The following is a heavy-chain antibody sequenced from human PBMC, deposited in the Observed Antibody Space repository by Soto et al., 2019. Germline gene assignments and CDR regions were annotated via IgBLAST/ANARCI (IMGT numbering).Heavy chain of an antibody. V-gene: IGHV1-69*01. CDR1: GGTFSSYA. D-gene: IGHD3-16*01. CDR3: AVDTYYDYVWGRQQLYYYYYGMDV. CDR2: IIPIFGTA. J-gene: IGHJ6*02. Sequence: QVQLVQSGAEVKKPGSSVKVSCKASGGTFSSYAISWVRQAPGQGLEWMGGIIPIFGTANYAQKFQGRVTITADESTSTAYMELSSLRSEDTAVYYCAVDTYYDYVWGRQQLYYYYYGMDVWGQGTTVTVSS.